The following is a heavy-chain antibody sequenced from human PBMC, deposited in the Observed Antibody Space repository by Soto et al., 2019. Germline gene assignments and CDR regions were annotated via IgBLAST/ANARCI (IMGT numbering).Heavy chain of an antibody. CDR2: INTDASII. J-gene: IGHJ4*02. V-gene: IGHV3-74*01. Sequence: EVQLEESGGGLVQPGGSLRLSCVASGFTFSNSWMHWVRQTPGKGLVWVSRINTDASIINYAESVRGRFTISRDNAKNRLDLHMNRLRVEDTADYYCGRYNANSGTGDYWGQGTLVTVSS. CDR1: GFTFSNSW. D-gene: IGHD1-26*01. CDR3: GRYNANSGTGDY.